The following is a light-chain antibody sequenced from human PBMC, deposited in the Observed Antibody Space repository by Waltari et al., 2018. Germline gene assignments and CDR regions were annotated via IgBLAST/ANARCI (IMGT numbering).Light chain of an antibody. CDR1: QSVSSSY. J-gene: IGKJ1*01. CDR2: GAS. Sequence: EIVLTQSPGTLSLSPGERDTLSCRASQSVSSSYLAWYQQKPGQAPRLLIYGASSRATGIPDRFSGSGSGTDFTLTISRLEPEDFAVYYCQQYGSSPVTFGQGTKVEIK. V-gene: IGKV3-20*01. CDR3: QQYGSSPVT.